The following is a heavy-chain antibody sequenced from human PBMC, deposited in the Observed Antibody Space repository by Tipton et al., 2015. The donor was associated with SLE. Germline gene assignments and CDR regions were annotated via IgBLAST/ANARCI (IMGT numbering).Heavy chain of an antibody. CDR1: GVSVASTDFS. J-gene: IGHJ1*01. CDR2: MFYTGSA. Sequence: TLSLTCSVSGVSVASTDFSWGWIRQPPGKGLQWIGAMFYTGSAHYNPSLKGRVAISVDTSKNVFSLNISSVTAADTAIYYCVRLRREHQIVRLGWFWGLGTLVTVSS. D-gene: IGHD2/OR15-2a*01. CDR3: VRLRREHQIVRLGWF. V-gene: IGHV4-39*07.